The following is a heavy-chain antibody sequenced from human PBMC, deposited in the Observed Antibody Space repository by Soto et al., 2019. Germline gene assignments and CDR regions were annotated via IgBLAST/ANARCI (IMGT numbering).Heavy chain of an antibody. D-gene: IGHD6-19*01. CDR3: ARLGGGKWLVSKGNFDY. J-gene: IGHJ4*02. CDR1: GYSFTSYW. V-gene: IGHV5-51*01. CDR2: IYPGDSDT. Sequence: GESLKLSCKGSGYSFTSYWIGWVRQMPGKGLEWMGIIYPGDSDTRYSPSFQGQVTISADKSISNAYLQWSSLKASDTAMYYCARLGGGKWLVSKGNFDYWGKGTPVTVS.